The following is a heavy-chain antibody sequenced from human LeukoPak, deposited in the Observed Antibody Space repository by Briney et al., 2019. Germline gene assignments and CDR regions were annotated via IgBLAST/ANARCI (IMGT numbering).Heavy chain of an antibody. D-gene: IGHD3-10*01. CDR2: IKQDGGEK. Sequence: GGSLRLSCAASEFTLSSYWMTWVRQAPGKGLEWEANIKQDGGEKHYVDSVEGRFTISRDNAKNSLFLQMNSLRVEDTAVYYCARDRDYYGSLIYAYDAFDLWGQGTMVTVSS. CDR1: EFTLSSYW. CDR3: ARDRDYYGSLIYAYDAFDL. V-gene: IGHV3-7*03. J-gene: IGHJ3*01.